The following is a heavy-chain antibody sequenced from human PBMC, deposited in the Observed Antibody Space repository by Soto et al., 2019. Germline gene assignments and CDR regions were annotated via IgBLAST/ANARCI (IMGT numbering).Heavy chain of an antibody. D-gene: IGHD2-8*02. CDR3: AKVLVAFPTTAFDY. CDR2: ISGSGGST. J-gene: IGHJ4*02. V-gene: IGHV3-23*01. CDR1: GFTFSSYA. Sequence: GGSLRLSCAASGFTFSSYAMSWVRQAPGKGLEWVSAISGSGGSTYYADSVKGRFTISRDNSKNTLYLQMNCLRAEDTAVYYCAKVLVAFPTTAFDYWGQGTLVTVSS.